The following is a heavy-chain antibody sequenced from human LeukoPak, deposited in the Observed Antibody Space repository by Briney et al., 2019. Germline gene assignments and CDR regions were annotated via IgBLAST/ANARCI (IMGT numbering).Heavy chain of an antibody. D-gene: IGHD1-14*01. J-gene: IGHJ6*03. CDR3: ATSKTDEDYYYYMDV. CDR1: GYTFTGYY. V-gene: IGHV1-24*01. Sequence: ASVKVSCKASGYTFTGYYIHWVRQAPGNGLEWMGGFDPEDGETIYAQKFQGRVTMTEDTSTDTAYMELSSLRSEDTAVYYCATSKTDEDYYYYMDVWGKGTTVTISS. CDR2: FDPEDGET.